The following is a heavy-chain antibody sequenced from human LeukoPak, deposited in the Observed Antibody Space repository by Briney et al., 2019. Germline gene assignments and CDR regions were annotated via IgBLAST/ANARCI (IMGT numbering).Heavy chain of an antibody. CDR1: GGTFSSYA. V-gene: IGHV1-69*05. D-gene: IGHD3-16*02. CDR2: IIPIFGTA. CDR3: ASPAPIMITFGGVIVHNAFDI. J-gene: IGHJ3*02. Sequence: SVKVSCKASGGTFSSYAISLVRQAPGQGLEWMGGIIPIFGTANYAQKFQGRVTITTDESTSTAYMELSSLRSEDTAVYYCASPAPIMITFGGVIVHNAFDIWGQGTMVTVSS.